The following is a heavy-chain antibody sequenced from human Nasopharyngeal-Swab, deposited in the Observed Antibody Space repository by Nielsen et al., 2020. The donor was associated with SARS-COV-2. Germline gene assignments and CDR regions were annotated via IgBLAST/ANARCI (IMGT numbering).Heavy chain of an antibody. D-gene: IGHD3-22*01. V-gene: IGHV5-51*01. CDR3: AGQPFHYYDSNAYFGSFDS. CDR1: GYTFTNYW. CDR2: TYPGDSDT. J-gene: IGHJ4*02. Sequence: GESLKISCKGSGYTFTNYWNVWVRQMPGKGLEWMGITYPGDSDTRYCPSWQGQVTISADKSISTAFLQWASLKASDTAIYYCAGQPFHYYDSNAYFGSFDSWGQGTLVTVSS.